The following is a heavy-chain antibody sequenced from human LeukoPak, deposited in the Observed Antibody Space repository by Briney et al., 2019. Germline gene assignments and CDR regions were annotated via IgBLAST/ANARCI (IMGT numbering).Heavy chain of an antibody. Sequence: GGSLRLSCAASGFTFSTYAMTWVRQAPGKGLEWVSSISSSSSYIYYADSVKGRFTISRDNAKNSLYLQMNSLRAEDTAVYYCARDREYDFWTHRPVGMDVWGQGTMVTVSS. CDR2: ISSSSSYI. CDR3: ARDREYDFWTHRPVGMDV. J-gene: IGHJ6*02. D-gene: IGHD3-3*01. V-gene: IGHV3-21*01. CDR1: GFTFSTYA.